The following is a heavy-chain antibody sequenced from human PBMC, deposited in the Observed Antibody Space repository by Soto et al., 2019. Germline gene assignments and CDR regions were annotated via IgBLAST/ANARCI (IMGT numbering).Heavy chain of an antibody. J-gene: IGHJ5*02. V-gene: IGHV1-2*04. CDR3: AGQNIDYGDSGNWFDP. CDR2: INPNSGGT. Sequence: ASVKVSCKASGYTFTGYYMHWVRQAPGQGLEWMGWINPNSGGTNYAQKFQGWVTMTRDTSISTAYMELSRLRSDDTAVYYCAGQNIDYGDSGNWFDPWGQGTLVTVSS. CDR1: GYTFTGYY. D-gene: IGHD4-17*01.